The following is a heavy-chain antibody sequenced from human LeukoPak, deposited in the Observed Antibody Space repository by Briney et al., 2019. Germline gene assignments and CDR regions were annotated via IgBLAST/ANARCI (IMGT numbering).Heavy chain of an antibody. CDR1: GFTFSSYA. Sequence: GGSLRLSCAASGFTFSSYAMSWVRQAPGKGLEWVSGISGSDGSTNYADSAKGRFTISRDNSKNTLYLQMTSLRAEDTAVYFCAKVHTSSWSHWGQGTLVTVSS. CDR3: AKVHTSSWSH. D-gene: IGHD2-2*01. V-gene: IGHV3-23*01. J-gene: IGHJ4*02. CDR2: ISGSDGST.